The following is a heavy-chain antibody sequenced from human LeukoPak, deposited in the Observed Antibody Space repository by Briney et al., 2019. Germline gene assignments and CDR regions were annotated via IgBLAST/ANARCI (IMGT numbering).Heavy chain of an antibody. CDR3: ARDVGNFGSGSAYFDY. D-gene: IGHD3-10*01. V-gene: IGHV3-33*01. J-gene: IGHJ4*02. Sequence: GGSLRLSCAASGFTFSSYGMHWVRQAPGKGLEWVAVIWYDGSNKYYADSVKGRFTISRDNSKNTLYLQMNSLRVEDTAVYYCARDVGNFGSGSAYFDYWGQGTPVTVSS. CDR2: IWYDGSNK. CDR1: GFTFSSYG.